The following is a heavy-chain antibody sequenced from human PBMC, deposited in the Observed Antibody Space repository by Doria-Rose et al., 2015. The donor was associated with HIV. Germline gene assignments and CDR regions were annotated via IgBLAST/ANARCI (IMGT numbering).Heavy chain of an antibody. Sequence: PGASVTVSCKTAGYTFSAYAIHWVRQAPGQRLEWMGWLNVGNGDTRYSRKFQDRVTITSDTSANTDYMALSSLRPEDTAVYYCARIHSLSSSSLGHWGQGKLVT. CDR3: ARIHSLSSSSLGH. V-gene: IGHV1-3*01. D-gene: IGHD6-13*01. J-gene: IGHJ4*02. CDR2: LNVGNGDT. CDR1: GYTFSAYA.